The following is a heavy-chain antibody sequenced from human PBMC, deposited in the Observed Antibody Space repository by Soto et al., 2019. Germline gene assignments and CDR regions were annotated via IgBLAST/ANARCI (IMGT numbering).Heavy chain of an antibody. V-gene: IGHV1-69*06. CDR1: GGTFSSYA. Sequence: GASVKVSCKASGGTFSSYAISWVRQAPGQGLEWMGGIIPIFGTANYAQKFQGRVTITADKSTSTAYMELSSLRSEDTAVYYCASHYVDYYGMDVWGQGTTVTVSS. CDR3: ASHYVDYYGMDV. CDR2: IIPIFGTA. J-gene: IGHJ6*02. D-gene: IGHD3-10*02.